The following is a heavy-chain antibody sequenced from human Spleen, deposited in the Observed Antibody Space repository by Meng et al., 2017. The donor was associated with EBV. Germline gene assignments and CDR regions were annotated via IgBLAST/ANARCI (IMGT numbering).Heavy chain of an antibody. CDR2: ISHGGST. J-gene: IGHJ4*02. CDR3: ASRVPPYYYDY. CDR1: RGSNSSHNK. V-gene: IGHV4-4*02. D-gene: IGHD3-10*02. Sequence: QVQLQESGPGLVKPSGTLSLTCGVSRGSNSSHNKWNWVRQSPERGLEWIGEISHGGSTNYNPSLRSRVTMSVDKSKNQFSLNLTSVTAADTAVYYCASRVPPYYYDYWGRGTLVTVSS.